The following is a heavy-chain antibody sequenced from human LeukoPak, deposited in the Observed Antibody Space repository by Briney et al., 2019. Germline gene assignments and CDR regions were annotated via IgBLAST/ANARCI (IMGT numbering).Heavy chain of an antibody. Sequence: PGGSLRLSCAVSGFTYSSYTMPWVRQAPGKGLEWVSFISGSSTYINYADAVKGRFTISRDNAKNSLYLQMNSLRAEDTAVYYCARDRPYDYWGQGTLVTVSS. CDR1: GFTYSSYT. CDR3: ARDRPYDY. J-gene: IGHJ4*02. V-gene: IGHV3-21*01. CDR2: ISGSSTYI.